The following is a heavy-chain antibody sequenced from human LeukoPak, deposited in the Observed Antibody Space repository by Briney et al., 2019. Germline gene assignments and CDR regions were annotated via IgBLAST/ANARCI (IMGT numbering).Heavy chain of an antibody. D-gene: IGHD6-19*01. CDR1: GGSISSYY. CDR3: ARHRGYSSGPGVHWFDP. J-gene: IGHJ5*02. CDR2: IYYSGST. Sequence: SETLSPTCTVSGGSISSYYWSWIRQPPGKGLEWIGYIYYSGSTNYNPSLKSRVTISVDTSKNQFSLKLGSVTAADTAVYYCARHRGYSSGPGVHWFDPWGQGTLVTVSS. V-gene: IGHV4-59*08.